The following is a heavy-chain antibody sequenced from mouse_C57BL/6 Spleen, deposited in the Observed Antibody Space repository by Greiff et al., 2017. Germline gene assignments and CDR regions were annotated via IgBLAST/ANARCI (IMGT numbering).Heavy chain of an antibody. D-gene: IGHD1-1*01. CDR2: IHPNSGST. CDR1: GYTFTSYW. J-gene: IGHJ1*03. CDR3: ARDYYGSSLGYFDV. Sequence: QVQLQQPGAELVKPGASVKLSCKASGYTFTSYWMRWVKQRPGQGLEWIGMIHPNSGSTNYNEKFKSKATLTVDKSSSTAYMQLSSLTSEDSAVYYCARDYYGSSLGYFDVWGTGTTVTVSS. V-gene: IGHV1-64*01.